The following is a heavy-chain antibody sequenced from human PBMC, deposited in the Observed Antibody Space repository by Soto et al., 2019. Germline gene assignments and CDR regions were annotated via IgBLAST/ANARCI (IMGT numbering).Heavy chain of an antibody. J-gene: IGHJ4*02. CDR1: GFTFSSYS. CDR2: IISSSSSI. V-gene: IGHV3-48*02. CDR3: AREAAAGTDFDY. D-gene: IGHD6-13*01. Sequence: PWGSLRLSCSASGFTFSSYSMNWVRQAPGKGLEWVSYIISSSSSIYYADSEKGRFTISRDNSKNTLYLQMNSLRDEDTAVYYCAREAAAGTDFDYWGQGTLVTVSS.